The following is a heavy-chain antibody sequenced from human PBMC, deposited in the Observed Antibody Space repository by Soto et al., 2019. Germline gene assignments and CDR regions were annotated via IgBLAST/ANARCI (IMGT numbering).Heavy chain of an antibody. V-gene: IGHV3-23*01. CDR2: IIDSGGST. CDR3: VRSKGGYSYGTPFDY. Sequence: GGSLRLSCAASGFTFSSCAMGWVRQAPGKGLEWVSDIIDSGGSTYYADAVKGRFTISRDNSKSTLYLQMNSLRPEDTALYYCVRSKGGYSYGTPFDYWGQGTLVTVS. D-gene: IGHD5-18*01. CDR1: GFTFSSCA. J-gene: IGHJ4*02.